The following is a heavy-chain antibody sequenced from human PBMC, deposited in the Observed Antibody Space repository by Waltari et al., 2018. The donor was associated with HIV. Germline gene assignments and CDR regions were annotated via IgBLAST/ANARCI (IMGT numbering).Heavy chain of an antibody. V-gene: IGHV1-8*02. CDR1: GYTFINFD. CDR2: MNPISGNT. Sequence: QVHLGQSGPEVKRPGASVKISCKAYGYTFINFDVNWVPQAAGTGPEWLGWMNPISGNTAFPYIFEDKVTRTRDVSTDTAYMEMSGLTPEDTAIYYCARNSSGKGNRYFYYGLDVWGQGTPVTV. CDR3: ARNSSGKGNRYFYYGLDV. J-gene: IGHJ6*02. D-gene: IGHD3-22*01.